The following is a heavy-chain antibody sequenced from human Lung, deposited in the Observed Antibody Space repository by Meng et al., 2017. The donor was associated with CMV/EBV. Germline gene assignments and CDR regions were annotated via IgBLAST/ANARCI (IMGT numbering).Heavy chain of an antibody. CDR1: GGSIFNYY. Sequence: GSLRLSCTVSGGSIFNYYWSWIRQPPGKGLEWIGYIYYSGNTNYNPSPKSRVTISVDTSKDQFSLKLSSVTAADTAVYYCARGDSGYDTPDYWGQGTLVTVSS. D-gene: IGHD5-12*01. CDR3: ARGDSGYDTPDY. V-gene: IGHV4-59*01. J-gene: IGHJ4*02. CDR2: IYYSGNT.